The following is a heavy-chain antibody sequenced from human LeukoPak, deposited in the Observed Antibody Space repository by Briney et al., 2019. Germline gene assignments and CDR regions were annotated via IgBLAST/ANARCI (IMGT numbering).Heavy chain of an antibody. V-gene: IGHV4-59*01. CDR1: GGSIKTSY. J-gene: IGHJ4*02. CDR3: VRDQSEFDS. CDR2: IHYSGST. Sequence: SETLSLTCSVPGGSIKTSYWTWIRPRPGKGLEWIGYIHYSGSTDSNPSLMGRVPISLDTAKSQFSLELRSVTAADTAVYYCVRDQSEFDSWGQGTVVTVSS.